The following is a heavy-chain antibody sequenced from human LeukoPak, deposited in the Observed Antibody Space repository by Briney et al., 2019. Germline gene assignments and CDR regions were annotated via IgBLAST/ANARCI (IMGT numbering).Heavy chain of an antibody. V-gene: IGHV4-34*01. J-gene: IGHJ2*01. CDR2: INHSGST. CDR1: GGSFSGYY. Sequence: SETLSLTCAVYGGSFSGYYWSWIRQSPGKGLEWIGEINHSGSTNYNPSLKSRVTISVDTSENQFSLKLSSVTAADTAVYYCARRRQYDSSLFWNFDLWGRGTLVTVSS. CDR3: ARRRQYDSSLFWNFDL. D-gene: IGHD6-6*01.